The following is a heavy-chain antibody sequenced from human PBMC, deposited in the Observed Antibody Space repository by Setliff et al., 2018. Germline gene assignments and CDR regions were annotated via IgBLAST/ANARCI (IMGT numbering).Heavy chain of an antibody. V-gene: IGHV4-4*07. J-gene: IGHJ3*02. Sequence: PSETLSLTCTVSGGSISSYFWTWVRQPAGKGLEWIGHIYIGGSANYNPSLKSRVTMSIDTSKNQFSLKLSSGTAADTAVYYCARVGGYSYAFDIWGQGTMVTVSS. CDR3: ARVGGYSYAFDI. D-gene: IGHD2-15*01. CDR2: IYIGGSA. CDR1: GGSISSYF.